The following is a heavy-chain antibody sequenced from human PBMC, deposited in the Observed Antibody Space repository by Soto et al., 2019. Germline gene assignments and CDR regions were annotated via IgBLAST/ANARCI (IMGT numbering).Heavy chain of an antibody. D-gene: IGHD3-22*01. J-gene: IGHJ4*02. CDR3: AKARYYYDTSISYFVY. CDR1: GFTFSNYG. CDR2: ISSGGSKT. V-gene: IGHV3-30*18. Sequence: QGQLVQSGGGVVQPGTSVRLYREASGFTFSNYGMHWVREAPGKGLEWVSLISSGGSKTYYADSVKVRFTISRDNSKNMLYLQMNSLRAEDTAVYYCAKARYYYDTSISYFVYWGQGTLVTVSS.